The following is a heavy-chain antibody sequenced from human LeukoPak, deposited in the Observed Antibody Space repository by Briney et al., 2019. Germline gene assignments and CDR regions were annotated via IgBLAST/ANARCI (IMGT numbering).Heavy chain of an antibody. V-gene: IGHV3-30-3*01. CDR1: GFTFSGYA. J-gene: IGHJ6*02. Sequence: PGGSLRLSCAASGFTFSGYAMHWVRQAPGKGLEWVAVISYDGSNKYYADSVKGRFTISRDNSKNTLYLQMNSLRAEDTAVYYCAGDIRQLGRAYYYYYGMDVWGQGTTVTVSS. CDR3: AGDIRQLGRAYYYYYGMDV. CDR2: ISYDGSNK. D-gene: IGHD6-6*01.